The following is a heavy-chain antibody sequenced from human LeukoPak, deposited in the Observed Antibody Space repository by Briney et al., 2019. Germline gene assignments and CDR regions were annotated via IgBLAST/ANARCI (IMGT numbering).Heavy chain of an antibody. CDR3: TRLEYSSSWYGYYYYYMDV. CDR2: IRSKANSYAT. Sequence: GGSLRLSCAASGFTFSGSAMHWVRQASGKGLEWVGRIRSKANSYATAYAASVKGRFTISRDDSKNTAYLQMNSLKTEDTAVYYCTRLEYSSSWYGYYYYYMDVWGKGTTVTVSS. J-gene: IGHJ6*03. D-gene: IGHD6-13*01. CDR1: GFTFSGSA. V-gene: IGHV3-73*01.